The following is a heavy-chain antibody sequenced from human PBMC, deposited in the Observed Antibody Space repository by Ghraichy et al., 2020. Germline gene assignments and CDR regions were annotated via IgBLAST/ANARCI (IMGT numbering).Heavy chain of an antibody. CDR1: GGSISSYY. J-gene: IGHJ6*02. CDR3: ARDPGGGGAGGMDV. D-gene: IGHD2-21*01. CDR2: IYYSGST. V-gene: IGHV4-59*01. Sequence: SETLSLTCTVSGGSISSYYWSWIRQPPGKGLEWIGYIYYSGSTNYNPSLKSRVTISVDTSKNQFSLKLSSVTAADTAVYYCARDPGGGGAGGMDVWGQGTTVTVSS.